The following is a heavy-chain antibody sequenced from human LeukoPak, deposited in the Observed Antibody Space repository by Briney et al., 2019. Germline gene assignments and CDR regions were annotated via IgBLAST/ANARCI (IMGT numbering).Heavy chain of an antibody. CDR3: ARDRSVAGSGFDY. D-gene: IGHD6-19*01. CDR2: ISSSSSTI. V-gene: IGHV3-48*01. CDR1: GFTFSSYS. Sequence: GGSLRLSCAASGFTFSSYSMNWVRQAPGKGLEWVSYISSSSSTIYYADSVKGRFTISRDNAKNSLYLQMNSPRAEDTAVYYCARDRSVAGSGFDYWGQGTLVTVSS. J-gene: IGHJ4*02.